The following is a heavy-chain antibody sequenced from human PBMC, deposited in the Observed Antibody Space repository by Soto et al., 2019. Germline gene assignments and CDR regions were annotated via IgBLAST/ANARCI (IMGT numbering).Heavy chain of an antibody. D-gene: IGHD5-18*01. CDR2: ISSSSSYI. Sequence: GGSLRLSCSASVFTFSSYSMNWVRQAPGKGLEWVSSISSSSSYIYYADSVKGRFTISRDNAKNSLYLQMNSLRAEDTAVYYCAREAASTNGMDVWGQRATGTVSS. CDR3: AREAASTNGMDV. J-gene: IGHJ6*02. V-gene: IGHV3-21*01. CDR1: VFTFSSYS.